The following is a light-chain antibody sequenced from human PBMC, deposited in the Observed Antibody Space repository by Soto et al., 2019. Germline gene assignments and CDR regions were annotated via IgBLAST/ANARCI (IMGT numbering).Light chain of an antibody. CDR2: ENN. J-gene: IGLJ3*02. Sequence: QSALTQPPSVSAAPGQKVTISCSGSSSNIGSVFVSWYQQLPGTAPQLLIYENNKRPSGIPDRFSGSKSATSATLGITGLQTGDEADYYCAAWDTSLSGGVFGGGTQLTVL. V-gene: IGLV1-51*02. CDR3: AAWDTSLSGGV. CDR1: SSNIGSVF.